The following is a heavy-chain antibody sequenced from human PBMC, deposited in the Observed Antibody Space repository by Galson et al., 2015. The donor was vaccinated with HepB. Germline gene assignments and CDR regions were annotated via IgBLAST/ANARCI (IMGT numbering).Heavy chain of an antibody. Sequence: QSGAEVKKPGESLRISCKGSGYSFTSYWISWVRQMPGKGLEWMGRIDPSDSYTNYSPSFQGHVTISADKSISTAYLQWSSLKASDTAMYYCARLVSPDIVVGRNPYYYYYYMDVWGKGTTVTVPS. CDR3: ARLVSPDIVVGRNPYYYYYYMDV. CDR2: IDPSDSYT. CDR1: GYSFTSYW. V-gene: IGHV5-10-1*01. J-gene: IGHJ6*03. D-gene: IGHD2-2*01.